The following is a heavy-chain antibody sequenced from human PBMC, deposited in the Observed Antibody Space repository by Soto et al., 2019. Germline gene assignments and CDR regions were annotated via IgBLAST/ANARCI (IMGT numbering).Heavy chain of an antibody. CDR3: AREGPYGAFDI. V-gene: IGHV1-69*08. D-gene: IGHD4-17*01. J-gene: IGHJ3*02. CDR2: FVPVLNIA. Sequence: QVQLVQSGAEVKKPGSSVKVSCKASGGAFSTYTITWVRQAPGQGLEWMGRFVPVLNIAKYAPKFQGRVTITADKSKSTAYMELSSLTSDDTAVYYCAREGPYGAFDIWGQGTGVTVSS. CDR1: GGAFSTYT.